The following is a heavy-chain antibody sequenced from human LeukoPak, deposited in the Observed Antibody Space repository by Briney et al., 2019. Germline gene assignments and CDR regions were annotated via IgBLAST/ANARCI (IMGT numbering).Heavy chain of an antibody. J-gene: IGHJ4*02. V-gene: IGHV3-23*01. CDR2: ISGRGDST. CDR3: AILGYCSGGSCYHAIYFDY. CDR1: GVTFSDYA. D-gene: IGHD2-15*01. Sequence: GGSPRLSCAASGVTFSDYAMSWVRQAPGKGLEWVSDISGRGDSTYYADSVKGRFTISRDKSENTVYLQMNSLRAEDTDVYYCAILGYCSGGSCYHAIYFDYWGQGTLVTVSS.